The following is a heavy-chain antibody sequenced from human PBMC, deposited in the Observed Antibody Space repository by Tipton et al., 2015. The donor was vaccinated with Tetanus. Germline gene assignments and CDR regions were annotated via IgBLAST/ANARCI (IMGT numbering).Heavy chain of an antibody. J-gene: IGHJ4*02. Sequence: GLVKPSATVSLTCNVSGDSMTNFSWSWIRQPPGKGLEWIAYIFYSGRTQYNPSQKSRVSISVDTAKNQFSLHLFSVTAADTAVYYCARTTRRWLHPDYWGQGTLVTVSS. CDR1: GDSMTNFS. D-gene: IGHD5-24*01. CDR2: IFYSGRT. V-gene: IGHV4-59*01. CDR3: ARTTRRWLHPDY.